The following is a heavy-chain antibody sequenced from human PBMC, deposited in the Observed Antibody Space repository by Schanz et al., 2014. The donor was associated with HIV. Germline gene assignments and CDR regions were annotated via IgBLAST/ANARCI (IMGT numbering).Heavy chain of an antibody. CDR3: ARSYGSGNLFDY. V-gene: IGHV4-4*07. J-gene: IGHJ4*02. CDR1: GGSINSYY. Sequence: QVQLHESGPGLVRPSQTLSLTCTVSGGSINSYYWSWIRQPAGKGLEWIGRIFPTGSADYNPSLKSRVTISVDTSKNQFSLKLSSVTAADTAVYYCARSYGSGNLFDYWGQGTLVTVSS. D-gene: IGHD3-10*01. CDR2: IFPTGSA.